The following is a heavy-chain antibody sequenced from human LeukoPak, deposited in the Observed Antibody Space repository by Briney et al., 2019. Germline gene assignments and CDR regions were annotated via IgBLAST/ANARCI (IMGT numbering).Heavy chain of an antibody. CDR1: GFTFSNYT. V-gene: IGHV3-21*01. J-gene: IGHJ6*03. CDR2: INSSSSYI. D-gene: IGHD4-23*01. Sequence: GWSLRLSCAASGFTFSNYTMNWVRQAPGKGPEWVSSINSSSSYIYYADSVKGRFTISRDNARNSLYLQMNSLRAEDTALYYCARDGDTVLTRGYYYYMDVWGKGTTVTVSS. CDR3: ARDGDTVLTRGYYYYMDV.